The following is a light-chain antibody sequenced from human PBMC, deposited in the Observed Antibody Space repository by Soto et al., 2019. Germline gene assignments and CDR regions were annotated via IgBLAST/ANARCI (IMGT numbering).Light chain of an antibody. CDR1: RSVSSSY. CDR3: QQYGRSPPVT. V-gene: IGKV3-20*01. CDR2: GAS. J-gene: IGKJ4*01. Sequence: EIVLTQSPGTLSLSPGERATLSCRASRSVSSSYLAWYQQKPGQAPRLLIYGASSRATGIPDRFSGSGSGTDFTLTISRREPEDLAVYYCQQYGRSPPVTFGGGTKVEIK.